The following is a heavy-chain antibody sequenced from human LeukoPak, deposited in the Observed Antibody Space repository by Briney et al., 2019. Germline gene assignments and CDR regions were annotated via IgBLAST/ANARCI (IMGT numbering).Heavy chain of an antibody. V-gene: IGHV4-34*01. CDR1: GGSFSGYY. CDR2: INHSGST. D-gene: IGHD2-2*01. J-gene: IGHJ5*02. Sequence: SETLSLTCAVYGGSFSGYYWSWIRQPPGKGLEGIGEINHSGSTNYSPPLKRRVTISVDTSNNQFSLKLSSVTAADTAVYYCARRDYCTSTTCYESYNWFDPWGQGTLVTVSS. CDR3: ARRDYCTSTTCYESYNWFDP.